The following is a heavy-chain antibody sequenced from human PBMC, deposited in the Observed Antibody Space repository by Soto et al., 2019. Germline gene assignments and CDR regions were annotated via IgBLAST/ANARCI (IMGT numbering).Heavy chain of an antibody. CDR3: AREAAGILNWFDP. Sequence: PSETLSLTCAVYGGSFSCYYWTWIRQPPGTGLEWIGEINHSGSTNYNPSLKSRVTISVDTSKNQFSLKLTSVTAADTAVYYCAREAAGILNWFDPWGQGTLVTVSS. CDR2: INHSGST. D-gene: IGHD6-25*01. CDR1: GGSFSCYY. J-gene: IGHJ5*02. V-gene: IGHV4-34*01.